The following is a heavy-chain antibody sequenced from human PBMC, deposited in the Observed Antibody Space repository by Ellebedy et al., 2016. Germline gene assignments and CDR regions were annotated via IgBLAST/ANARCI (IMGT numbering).Heavy chain of an antibody. D-gene: IGHD3-16*01. CDR3: AGGREWIVNSYNRYYYMDV. Sequence: GESLKISXGASGFTFRNYVMNWVRQAPGKGLEWVSGISGSGGDTYYADSVKGRFTISRDNSKNTLYLQMKSLRAEDTAVFYCAGGREWIVNSYNRYYYMDVWGKGTTVTVSS. V-gene: IGHV3-23*01. J-gene: IGHJ6*03. CDR1: GFTFRNYV. CDR2: ISGSGGDT.